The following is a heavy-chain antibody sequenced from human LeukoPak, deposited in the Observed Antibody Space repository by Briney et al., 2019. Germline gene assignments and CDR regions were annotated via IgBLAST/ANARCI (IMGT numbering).Heavy chain of an antibody. CDR3: ARDNNLGYSSRRLNWFDP. Sequence: SEALSLTCAVYGGSFSGYYWSRIRQPPGKGLEWIGEINHSGSTNYNPSLKSRVTISVDTSKNQFSLKPSSVTAADTAVYYCARDNNLGYSSRRLNWFDPWGQGTLVTVSS. CDR1: GGSFSGYY. D-gene: IGHD6-13*01. V-gene: IGHV4-34*01. J-gene: IGHJ5*02. CDR2: INHSGST.